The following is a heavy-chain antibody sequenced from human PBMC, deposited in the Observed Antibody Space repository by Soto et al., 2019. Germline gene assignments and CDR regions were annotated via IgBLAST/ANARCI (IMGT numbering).Heavy chain of an antibody. CDR3: ARDAGYNWNDGDAFDI. D-gene: IGHD1-20*01. CDR2: IWYDGSNK. CDR1: GFTFSSYG. V-gene: IGHV3-33*01. Sequence: QVQLVESGGGVVQPGRSLRLSCAASGFTFSSYGMHCVRQAPGKGLEWVAVIWYDGSNKYYADSVKGRFTISRDNSKNTLYLQMNSLRAEDTAVYYCARDAGYNWNDGDAFDIWGQGTMVTVSS. J-gene: IGHJ3*02.